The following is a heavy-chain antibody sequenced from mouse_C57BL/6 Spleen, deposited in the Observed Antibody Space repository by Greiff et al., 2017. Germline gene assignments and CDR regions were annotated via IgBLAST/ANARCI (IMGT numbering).Heavy chain of an antibody. D-gene: IGHD2-4*01. Sequence: EVKLVESGGGLVQPGGSMKLSCVASGFTFSNYWMNWVRQSPEKGLEWVAQIRLKSDNYATHYAESVKGRFTISRDDSKSSVYLQMNNLRAEDTGIYYCTAKIYYDYGFAYWGQGTLVTVSA. V-gene: IGHV6-3*01. CDR1: GFTFSNYW. CDR3: TAKIYYDYGFAY. J-gene: IGHJ3*01. CDR2: IRLKSDNYAT.